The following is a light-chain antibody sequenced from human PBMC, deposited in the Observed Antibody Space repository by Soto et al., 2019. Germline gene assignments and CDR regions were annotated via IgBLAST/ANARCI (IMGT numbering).Light chain of an antibody. J-gene: IGKJ1*01. CDR3: QQFGNSPWT. CDR1: QSVPSTF. V-gene: IGKV3-20*01. CDR2: GTS. Sequence: VFSQSPGRLSLSSGERATLSCRASQSVPSTFFAWFQQKSGQPPRLLISGTSNRATGIPDRFSCSGSGRDFTLTISRLEPEDFAVYFCQQFGNSPWTFGQGTKVDIK.